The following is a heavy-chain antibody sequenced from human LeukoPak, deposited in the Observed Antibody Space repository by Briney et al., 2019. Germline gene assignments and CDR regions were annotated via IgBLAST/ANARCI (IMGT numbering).Heavy chain of an antibody. CDR1: GFTFSSYS. D-gene: IGHD2-2*01. Sequence: GGSLRLSCAASGFTFSSYSMNWVRQAPGKGLEWVSSISSSSSYIYYADSVKGRFTISRDNAKNSLYLQMNSLRAEDTAVYYCARAPPARVPYYYYYMDVWGKGTTVTAS. CDR2: ISSSSSYI. V-gene: IGHV3-21*01. J-gene: IGHJ6*03. CDR3: ARAPPARVPYYYYYMDV.